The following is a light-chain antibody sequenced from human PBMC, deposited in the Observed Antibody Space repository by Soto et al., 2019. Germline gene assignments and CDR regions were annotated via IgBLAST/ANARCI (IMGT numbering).Light chain of an antibody. Sequence: EIWLTQYPRTLCRSPGERATLSWAASQSVSKNYLAWYQQKPGQAPRLLIYGASNRATGIPDRLSGSGSGTEFTLTISRMEPEDFAVYYCQQYGSSGTFGQGTKVDIK. CDR1: QSVSKNY. J-gene: IGKJ1*01. V-gene: IGKV3-20*01. CDR2: GAS. CDR3: QQYGSSGT.